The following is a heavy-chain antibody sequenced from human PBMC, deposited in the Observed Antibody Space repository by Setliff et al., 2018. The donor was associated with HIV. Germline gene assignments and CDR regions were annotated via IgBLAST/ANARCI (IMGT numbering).Heavy chain of an antibody. D-gene: IGHD3-10*01. CDR1: GYTFTSSG. J-gene: IGHJ6*03. V-gene: IGHV1-18*01. Sequence: VAAVKVSCKASGYTFTSSGITWVRQAPGQGLEWMGWIGTYNGDTNYAQKFQGRVTMTTDTSTSTAYMELRSLISDDSAVYYCAREGLWFGDRGYYMDVWGTGTAVTVS. CDR2: IGTYNGDT. CDR3: AREGLWFGDRGYYMDV.